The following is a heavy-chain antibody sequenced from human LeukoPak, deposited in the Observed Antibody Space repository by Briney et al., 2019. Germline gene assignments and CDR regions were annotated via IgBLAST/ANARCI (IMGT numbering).Heavy chain of an antibody. CDR3: ARERHSSGCFDY. V-gene: IGHV3-7*04. Sequence: GGSLRLSCAASGFIFSNYAMSWVRQAPGKGLEWVANIKQDGSEKYYVDSVKGRFTISRDNAKNSLYLQMNSLRAEDTAVYYCARERHSSGCFDYWGQGTLVTVSS. D-gene: IGHD6-19*01. CDR1: GFIFSNYA. J-gene: IGHJ4*02. CDR2: IKQDGSEK.